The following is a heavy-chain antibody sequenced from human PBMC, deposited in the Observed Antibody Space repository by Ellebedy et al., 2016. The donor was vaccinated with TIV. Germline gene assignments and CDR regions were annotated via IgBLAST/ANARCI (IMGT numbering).Heavy chain of an antibody. J-gene: IGHJ4*02. V-gene: IGHV3-48*02. Sequence: GGSLRLXXAASGFTFSRYSMNWVRQAPGKGLEWVSYISSSSSTIYYADSVKGRFTISRDNAKNSLYLQMNSLRDEDTAVYYCARDRWGSGSKRGDYWGQGTLVTVSS. D-gene: IGHD3-10*01. CDR2: ISSSSSTI. CDR1: GFTFSRYS. CDR3: ARDRWGSGSKRGDY.